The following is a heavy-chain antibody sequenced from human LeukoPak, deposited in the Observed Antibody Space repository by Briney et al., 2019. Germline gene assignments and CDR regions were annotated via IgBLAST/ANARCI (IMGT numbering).Heavy chain of an antibody. Sequence: SETLSLTCTVSGGSISSGDYYWSWIRQPPGKGLEWIGYIYYSGSTYYNPSLKSRVTISVDTSKNQFSLKLSSVTAADTAVYYCARGVVATALRAYFDYWGQGTLVTVSS. D-gene: IGHD5-12*01. V-gene: IGHV4-30-4*01. CDR2: IYYSGST. J-gene: IGHJ4*02. CDR3: ARGVVATALRAYFDY. CDR1: GGSISSGDYY.